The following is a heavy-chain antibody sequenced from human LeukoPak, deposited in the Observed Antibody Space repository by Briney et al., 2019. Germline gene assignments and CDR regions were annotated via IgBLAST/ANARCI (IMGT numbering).Heavy chain of an antibody. D-gene: IGHD3-10*01. Sequence: GGSLRLSCAASGFTFSSYAMSWVRQAPGKGLEWVSAIGGSGGSTYYADSVKGRFTISRDNSKNTLYLQMNSLRAEDTAVYYCAKESITMVRGVISRIFDYWGQGTLVTVSS. CDR1: GFTFSSYA. CDR3: AKESITMVRGVISRIFDY. J-gene: IGHJ4*02. CDR2: IGGSGGST. V-gene: IGHV3-23*01.